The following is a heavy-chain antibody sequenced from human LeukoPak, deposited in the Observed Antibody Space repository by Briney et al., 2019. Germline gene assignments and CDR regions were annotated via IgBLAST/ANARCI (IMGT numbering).Heavy chain of an antibody. CDR3: ARGGSSGWFNFDY. CDR2: IPYDGSNK. V-gene: IGHV3-30-3*01. D-gene: IGHD6-19*01. CDR1: GFTFSSYA. Sequence: PGGSLRLSCAASGFTFSSYAMHWVRQAPGKGLEWVAVIPYDGSNKYYADSVKGRFTISRDNSKNTLYLQMNSLRAEDTAVYYCARGGSSGWFNFDYWGQGTLVTVSS. J-gene: IGHJ4*02.